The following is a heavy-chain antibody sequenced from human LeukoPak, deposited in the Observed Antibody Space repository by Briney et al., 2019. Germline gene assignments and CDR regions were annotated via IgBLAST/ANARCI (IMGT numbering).Heavy chain of an antibody. V-gene: IGHV5-51*01. J-gene: IGHJ4*02. CDR2: IYPGDSET. CDR3: VRALGYCSSGSYYYYDY. Sequence: GESPKISCKGSGYRFISYWIGWVRQMPGKSLEWMGIIYPGDSETSYSPSFQGQFTIPADKSISTAYLQWSLLKASDTAMYYCVRALGYCSSGSYYYYDYWGQGTLVTVSS. CDR1: GYRFISYW. D-gene: IGHD2-15*01.